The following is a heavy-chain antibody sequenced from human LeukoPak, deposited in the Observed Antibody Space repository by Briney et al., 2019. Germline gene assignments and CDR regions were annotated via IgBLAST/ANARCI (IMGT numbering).Heavy chain of an antibody. CDR3: ARDRLVLRPRSSSDY. D-gene: IGHD6-6*01. CDR1: GFTFSSYS. CDR2: ITSSSSYI. Sequence: GGSLRLSCAASGFTFSSYSMNWVRQAPGKGLEWVSSITSSSSYIYYADSVKGRFTISRDDAKNSLYLQMNSLRAEDTAIYYCARDRLVLRPRSSSDYWGQGTLVTVSS. J-gene: IGHJ4*02. V-gene: IGHV3-21*01.